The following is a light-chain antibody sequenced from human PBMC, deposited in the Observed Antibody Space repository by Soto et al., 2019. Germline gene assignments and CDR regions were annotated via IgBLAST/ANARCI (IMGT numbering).Light chain of an antibody. V-gene: IGKV3-11*01. CDR2: DAS. CDR3: QQRSNWPPN. Sequence: IVLTQSPATLSLSPGERATLSCRASQSVSSYVAWYQQKPGQAPRLLIYDASNMATGIPARFSGSGSGTDFTLTISSLEPEDFAVYYCQQRSNWPPNFGQGTKLEIK. CDR1: QSVSSY. J-gene: IGKJ2*01.